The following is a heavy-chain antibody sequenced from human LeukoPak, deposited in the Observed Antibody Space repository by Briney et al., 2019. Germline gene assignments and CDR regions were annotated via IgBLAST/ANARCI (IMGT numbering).Heavy chain of an antibody. CDR1: GFTFSSNA. CDR2: ISYDGTNK. CDR3: ARGYCSSSCYGYYYYGMDV. V-gene: IGHV3-30-3*01. J-gene: IGHJ6*02. D-gene: IGHD2-2*01. Sequence: PGGSLRLSCAASGFTFSSNAMHWVRQAPGKGLEWVAVISYDGTNKYYADSVKGRFTISRDSSKNTLYLQMNSLRAEDTAVYYCARGYCSSSCYGYYYYGMDVWGQGTTVTVSS.